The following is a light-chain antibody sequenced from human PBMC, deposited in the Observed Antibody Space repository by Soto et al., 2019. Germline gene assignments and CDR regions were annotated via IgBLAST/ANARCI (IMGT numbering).Light chain of an antibody. CDR1: QSVSSC. CDR3: QQRGG. J-gene: IGKJ5*01. CDR2: EAS. V-gene: IGKV3-11*01. Sequence: EIVLTQSPATLSLSPGQRATLSCSASQSVSSCLDWYQKKHGQAPRLLIYEASNRAPGIPARFSGSGSGTDFTLTISSLEPEDFAVYYSQQRGGFCQGTRLDIK.